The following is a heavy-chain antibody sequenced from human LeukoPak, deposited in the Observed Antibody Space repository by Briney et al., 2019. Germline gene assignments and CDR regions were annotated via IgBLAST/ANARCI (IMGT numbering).Heavy chain of an antibody. J-gene: IGHJ4*02. Sequence: PGGSLRLSCAASGFTFSNFGMSWVRQAPGKGLEWVGRIKSKTDGGTTDYAAPVKGRFTISRDDSKNALYLQMNSLKTEDTAVYYCTTDLWFGELVLGGIDYWGQGTLVTVSS. V-gene: IGHV3-15*01. CDR3: TTDLWFGELVLGGIDY. D-gene: IGHD3-10*01. CDR2: IKSKTDGGTT. CDR1: GFTFSNFG.